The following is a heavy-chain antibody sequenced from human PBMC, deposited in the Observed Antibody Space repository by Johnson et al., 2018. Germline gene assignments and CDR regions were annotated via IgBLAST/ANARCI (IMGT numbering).Heavy chain of an antibody. CDR2: ISGSGGST. V-gene: IGHV3-23*01. CDR3: AKEPASIFGVVISAEYFQH. J-gene: IGHJ1*01. CDR1: GFTFSSYA. Sequence: EVQLLESGGGLVQPGGSLRLSCAASGFTFSSYAMSWVRQAPGKGLEWVSAISGSGGSTCYGDSVKGRFTISRDNSKNTLYPQMNSLRAEDTAVYYWAKEPASIFGVVISAEYFQHWGQGTLVTVSS. D-gene: IGHD3-3*01.